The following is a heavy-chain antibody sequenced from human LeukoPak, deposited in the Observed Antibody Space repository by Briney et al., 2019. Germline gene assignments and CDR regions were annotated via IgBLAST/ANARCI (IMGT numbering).Heavy chain of an antibody. CDR2: ITGSGGNT. CDR3: AKWGDYDVLTGYYVSDY. Sequence: GGSLRLSCAASGFTFSDYYMSWVRQAPGKGLEWVSAITGSGGNTYYADSVKGRFTISRDNSKNTVFLQMNSLRAEDTAVYYCAKWGDYDVLTGYYVSDYWGQGTLVTVSS. D-gene: IGHD3-9*01. J-gene: IGHJ4*02. V-gene: IGHV3-23*01. CDR1: GFTFSDYY.